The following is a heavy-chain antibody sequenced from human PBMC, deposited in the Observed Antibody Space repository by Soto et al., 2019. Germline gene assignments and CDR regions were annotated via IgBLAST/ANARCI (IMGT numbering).Heavy chain of an antibody. CDR2: ISSSSSYI. D-gene: IGHD3-22*01. J-gene: IGHJ4*02. V-gene: IGHV3-21*01. CDR3: AKSESPYYDSSGYMVY. CDR1: GFTFSSYS. Sequence: GGSLRLSCAASGFTFSSYSMNWVRQAPGKGLEWVSYISSSSSYIYYADSVKGRFTISRDNAKNSLYLQMNSLRAEDTAVYYCAKSESPYYDSSGYMVYWGQGTLVNVSS.